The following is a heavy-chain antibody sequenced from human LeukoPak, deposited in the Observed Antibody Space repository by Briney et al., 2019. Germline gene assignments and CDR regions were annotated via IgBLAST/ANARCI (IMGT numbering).Heavy chain of an antibody. D-gene: IGHD3-3*01. Sequence: SETLSLTCAVYGGSFSGYYWSWIRQPPGKGLEWIGEINHSGSTNYNPSLKSRVTISVDTSKNQFSLKLSSVTAADTAVYYCARGRFLEWFPMYFFDYWGQGTLVTVSS. J-gene: IGHJ4*02. V-gene: IGHV4-34*01. CDR2: INHSGST. CDR3: ARGRFLEWFPMYFFDY. CDR1: GGSFSGYY.